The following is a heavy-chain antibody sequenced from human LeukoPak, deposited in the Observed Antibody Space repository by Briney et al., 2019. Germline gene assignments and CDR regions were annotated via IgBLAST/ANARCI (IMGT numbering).Heavy chain of an antibody. CDR1: GFTFSSYA. Sequence: PGGSLRLSCAASGFTFSSYAMHWVRQAPGKGLEYVSAISSNGGSTYYANSVKGRFTISRDNSKNTLYLQMGSLRAEDMAVYYCARDLMVDWGQGTLVTVSS. V-gene: IGHV3-64*01. D-gene: IGHD4/OR15-4a*01. CDR2: ISSNGGST. J-gene: IGHJ4*02. CDR3: ARDLMVD.